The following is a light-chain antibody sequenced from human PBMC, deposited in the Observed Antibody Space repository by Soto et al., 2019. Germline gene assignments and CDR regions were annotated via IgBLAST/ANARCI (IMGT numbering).Light chain of an antibody. CDR1: QSVSSY. CDR2: DAS. J-gene: IGKJ1*01. V-gene: IGKV3-15*01. CDR3: QQYNNWPPRT. Sequence: EIVLTQSPATLSLSPGARGTLSCRASQSVSSYLAWYQQKPGQAPRLLIYDASTRAAGVPARFSGSESGTEFTLPISSLQSEDFAVYYCQQYNNWPPRTFGQGTKLDIK.